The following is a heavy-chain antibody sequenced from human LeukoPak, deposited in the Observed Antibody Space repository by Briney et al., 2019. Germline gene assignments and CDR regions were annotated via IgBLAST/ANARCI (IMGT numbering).Heavy chain of an antibody. V-gene: IGHV1-46*01. CDR1: GYTFTIYY. Sequence: ASVKVSCKASGYTFTIYYMHWVRQAPGQGLEWMGIINPSGGSTSYAQKFQGRVTMTRDTSTSTVYMELSSLRSEDTAVYYCASSKYPGGLVRGPYYFDYWGQGTLVTVSS. J-gene: IGHJ4*02. D-gene: IGHD6-19*01. CDR3: ASSKYPGGLVRGPYYFDY. CDR2: INPSGGST.